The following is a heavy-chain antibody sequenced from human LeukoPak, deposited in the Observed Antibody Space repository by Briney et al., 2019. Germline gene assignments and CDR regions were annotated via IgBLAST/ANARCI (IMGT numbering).Heavy chain of an antibody. CDR1: GYTFTSYA. CDR2: INTNTGNP. J-gene: IGHJ4*02. D-gene: IGHD2-21*02. V-gene: IGHV7-4-1*02. Sequence: ASVKVSCKASGYTFTSYAMNWVRQAPGQGLEWMGWINTNTGNPTYAQGFTGRFVFSLDTSVSTAYLQISSLKAEDTAVYYCARAPRKYCGGDYYPYYFDYWGQGTLVTVSS. CDR3: ARAPRKYCGGDYYPYYFDY.